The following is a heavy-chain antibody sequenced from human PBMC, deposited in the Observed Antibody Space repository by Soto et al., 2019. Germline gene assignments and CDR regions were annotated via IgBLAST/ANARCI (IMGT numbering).Heavy chain of an antibody. CDR2: IIPIFGTA. J-gene: IGHJ2*01. V-gene: IGHV1-69*01. CDR1: GGTFSSYA. Sequence: QVQLVQSGAEVKKPGSSVKVSCKASGGTFSSYAISWVRQAPGQGLEWMGGIIPIFGTANYAQKFQGRVMITADESTSTAYMELSSLRSEDTAVYYCARCCSGGSWDWYFDLWGRGTLVTVSS. CDR3: ARCCSGGSWDWYFDL. D-gene: IGHD2-15*01.